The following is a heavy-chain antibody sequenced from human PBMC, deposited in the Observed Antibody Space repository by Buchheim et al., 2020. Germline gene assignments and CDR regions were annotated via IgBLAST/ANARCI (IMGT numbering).Heavy chain of an antibody. CDR3: ARGSPPPFVGWLLEVTMDV. CDR1: GYTFTAYY. V-gene: IGHV1-2*04. Sequence: QVQLVQSGAEVKKPGASVKVSCKASGYTFTAYYVHWVRQAPGQGLEWMGWINLNSGDTNYAPKFQGWVTMTRDTSISTAYMEVSRLKTDETAVYYCARGSPPPFVGWLLEVTMDVWGQGTT. CDR2: INLNSGDT. J-gene: IGHJ6*02. D-gene: IGHD3-3*02.